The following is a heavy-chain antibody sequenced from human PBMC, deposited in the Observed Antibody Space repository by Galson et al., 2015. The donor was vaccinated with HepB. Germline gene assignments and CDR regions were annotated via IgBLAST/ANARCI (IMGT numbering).Heavy chain of an antibody. CDR1: GGTFSSYA. Sequence: SVKVSCKASGGTFSSYAISWVRQAPGQGLEWMGGIIPIFGTANYAQKFQGRVTITADESTSTAYMELSSLRSEDTAVYYCARASPLGIVVVPAARVPLDVWGQGTTVTVSS. J-gene: IGHJ6*02. V-gene: IGHV1-69*13. CDR2: IIPIFGTA. CDR3: ARASPLGIVVVPAARVPLDV. D-gene: IGHD2-2*01.